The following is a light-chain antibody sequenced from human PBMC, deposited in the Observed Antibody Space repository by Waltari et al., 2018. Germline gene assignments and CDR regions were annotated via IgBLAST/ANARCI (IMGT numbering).Light chain of an antibody. J-gene: IGKJ2*03. CDR1: QSISSW. Sequence: DIQMTQSPSSLSASVGDTVTITCRASQSISSWLAWYQQKPGKAPKVLIYKASSLQSGVPSRFSGSGSGTDFALIISSLQPEDFATYYCLQYNSSPYSFGQGTKVEIK. CDR2: KAS. CDR3: LQYNSSPYS. V-gene: IGKV1D-16*01.